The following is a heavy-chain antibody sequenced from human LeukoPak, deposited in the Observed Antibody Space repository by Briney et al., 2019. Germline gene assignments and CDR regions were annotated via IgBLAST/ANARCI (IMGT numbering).Heavy chain of an antibody. V-gene: IGHV4-4*07. Sequence: SETLSLTCSVSGGSISDYYWTWIRQPAGKGLEWIGRIYTSGKTYYNPSLKGRVTMSLDTSKNQFSLNLSSVTAADTAVYYCARNFGDYPDSWGQGTLVTASS. CDR3: ARNFGDYPDS. D-gene: IGHD4-17*01. J-gene: IGHJ5*01. CDR1: GGSISDYY. CDR2: IYTSGKT.